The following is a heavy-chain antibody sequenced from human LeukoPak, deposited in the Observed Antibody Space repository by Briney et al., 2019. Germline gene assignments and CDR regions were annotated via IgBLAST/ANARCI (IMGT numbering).Heavy chain of an antibody. CDR3: TKDHGFHNSGWHPLFDQ. Sequence: PGGSLRLSCAASGFTFSSYAMSWVRQSPGKGLEWVSTISDSGSSTYYTDSVKGRFTFSRDNSKNTLLLQMNSLRAEDTAVYYCTKDHGFHNSGWHPLFDQWGQGTLVTVSS. D-gene: IGHD6-19*01. V-gene: IGHV3-23*01. CDR1: GFTFSSYA. J-gene: IGHJ4*02. CDR2: ISDSGSST.